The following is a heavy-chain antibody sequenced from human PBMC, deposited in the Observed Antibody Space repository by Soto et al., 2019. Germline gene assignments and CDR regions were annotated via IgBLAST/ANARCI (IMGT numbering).Heavy chain of an antibody. CDR1: GGSISSYY. V-gene: IGHV4-59*01. J-gene: IGHJ4*02. CDR2: IYYSGST. Sequence: SETLSLTCTVSGGSISSYYWTWIRQPPGKGLEWIGYIYYSGSTNYNPSLKSRVTISVDTSKNQFSLKLNSVTAADTAVYYCARAACSGGSCYGVFDQWGQGTLVTSPQ. CDR3: ARAACSGGSCYGVFDQ. D-gene: IGHD2-15*01.